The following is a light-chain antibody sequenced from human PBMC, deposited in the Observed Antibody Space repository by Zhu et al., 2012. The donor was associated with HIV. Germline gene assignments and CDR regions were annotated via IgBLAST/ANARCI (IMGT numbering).Light chain of an antibody. CDR3: QQYNSWPYT. Sequence: KVMTQSPATLSVSPGERATLSCGASQTVSTNLAWYQQKPGQAPRLLIYGASTRATDIPAKFSGSGSGTEFTLTISSLQSEDFAVYYCQQYNSWPYTFGQGTKVEIK. J-gene: IGKJ2*01. CDR2: GAS. CDR1: QTVSTN. V-gene: IGKV3-15*01.